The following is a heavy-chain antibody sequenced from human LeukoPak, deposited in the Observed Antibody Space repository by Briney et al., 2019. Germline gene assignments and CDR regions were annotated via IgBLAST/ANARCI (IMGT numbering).Heavy chain of an antibody. D-gene: IGHD5-12*01. CDR1: GGSISSYY. Sequence: SETLSLTCTVSGGSISSYYWSWIRQPPGKGLEWIGYIYRSGSTNYNPSLKSRVTTSVDTSKNQFSLKLSSVTAADTAVYYCARNSGYGRWEVDYWGQGTLVTVSS. CDR2: IYRSGST. CDR3: ARNSGYGRWEVDY. J-gene: IGHJ4*02. V-gene: IGHV4-59*12.